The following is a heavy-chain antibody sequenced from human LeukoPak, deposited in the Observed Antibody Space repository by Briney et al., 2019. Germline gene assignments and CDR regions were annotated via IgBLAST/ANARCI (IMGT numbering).Heavy chain of an antibody. CDR1: GGSIRSSSYY. Sequence: SETLSLTCTVSGGSIRSSSYYWGWIRQPPGKGLEWLGSMYSSGSTYYNPSLKSRVTISVDTSKNQFSLKLSTVTAADTAVYYCARSGSGYLRYYFDYWGQGTLVTVSS. CDR2: MYSSGST. J-gene: IGHJ4*02. CDR3: ARSGSGYLRYYFDY. D-gene: IGHD5-12*01. V-gene: IGHV4-39*07.